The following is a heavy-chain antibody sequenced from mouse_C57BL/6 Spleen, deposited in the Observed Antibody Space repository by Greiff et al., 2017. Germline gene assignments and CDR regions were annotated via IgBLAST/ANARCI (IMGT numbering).Heavy chain of an antibody. V-gene: IGHV3-6*01. CDR3: ASGGLDYWDEDYFDY. J-gene: IGHJ2*01. CDR1: GYSITSGYY. Sequence: EVQLQESGPGLVKPSQSLSLTCSVTGYSITSGYYWNWIRQFPGNKLEWMGYISYDGSNNYNPSLKNRISITRDTSKNQFFLKLNSVTTEDTATYYCASGGLDYWDEDYFDYWGQGTTLTVSS. CDR2: ISYDGSN. D-gene: IGHD4-1*01.